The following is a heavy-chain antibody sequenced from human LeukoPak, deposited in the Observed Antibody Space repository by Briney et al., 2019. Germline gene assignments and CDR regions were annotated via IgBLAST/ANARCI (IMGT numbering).Heavy chain of an antibody. CDR3: AREATGGFDP. CDR1: GFTFSIYW. CDR2: TNRDGSST. J-gene: IGHJ5*02. V-gene: IGHV3-74*01. Sequence: GGSLRLSCAASGFTFSIYWMHWVRQALGKGRVWVARTNRDGSSTAYADSVKGRFTISRDNSKDALYLQMNSRRAEDTAVYYCAREATGGFDPWGQGTLVSVSS.